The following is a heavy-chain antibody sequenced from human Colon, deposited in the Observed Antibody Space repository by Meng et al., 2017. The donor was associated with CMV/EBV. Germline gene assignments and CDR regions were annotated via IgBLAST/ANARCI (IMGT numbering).Heavy chain of an antibody. J-gene: IGHJ4*02. D-gene: IGHD2-21*01. CDR1: GFTFSAYV. CDR2: ISWDGGST. Sequence: GGSLRLSCAASGFTFSAYVMNWVRQAPGKGLEWVSLISWDGGSTYYADSVKGRFTISRDNSKNSLYLQMNSLRTEDTALYYCAKDMFPYCGGDCNLGYWGQGTLVTVSS. CDR3: AKDMFPYCGGDCNLGY. V-gene: IGHV3-43*01.